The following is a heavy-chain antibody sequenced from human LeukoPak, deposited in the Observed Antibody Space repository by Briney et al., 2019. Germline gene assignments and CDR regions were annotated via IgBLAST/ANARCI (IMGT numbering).Heavy chain of an antibody. CDR1: GFTFSTYT. V-gene: IGHV3-23*01. Sequence: GGSLRLSCAASGFTFSTYTMYWVRHPPGKGLEWVSAISGSGGSTYYADSVKGRFTISRDNSKNTLYLQMNSLRAEDTAVYYCAKDLSRGSYDFWSGSPFDYWGQGTLVTVSS. CDR3: AKDLSRGSYDFWSGSPFDY. D-gene: IGHD3-3*01. J-gene: IGHJ4*02. CDR2: ISGSGGST.